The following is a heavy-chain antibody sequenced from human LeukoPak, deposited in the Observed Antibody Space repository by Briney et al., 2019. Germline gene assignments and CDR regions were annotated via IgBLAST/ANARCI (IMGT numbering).Heavy chain of an antibody. CDR2: IYYSGST. D-gene: IGHD3-10*01. CDR1: GGSISSYY. J-gene: IGHJ3*02. V-gene: IGHV4-59*01. CDR3: ATFGESAAFDI. Sequence: KPSETLSLTCTVSGGSISSYYWSWIRQPPGKGLEWIGYIYYSGSTNYNPSLKSRVTISVDTSKNQFSLKLSSVTAADTAVYYCATFGESAAFDIWGQGTMVTVSS.